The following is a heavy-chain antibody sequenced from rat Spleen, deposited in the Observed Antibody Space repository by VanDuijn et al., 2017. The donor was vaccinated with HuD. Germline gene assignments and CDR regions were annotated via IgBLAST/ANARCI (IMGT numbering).Heavy chain of an antibody. Sequence: EVQLVESGGGLVQPGRSLKLSCAASGFTFSSFPMAWVRQAPKKGLEWVASISSGGGGTYYPDSVKGRFTISRDNAKSTLYLQMDSLRSEDTASYYCARHARLGEGGYYWYFDFWGPGTMVTVSS. V-gene: IGHV5-25*01. J-gene: IGHJ1*01. CDR1: GFTFSSFP. D-gene: IGHD5-1*01. CDR2: ISSGGGGT. CDR3: ARHARLGEGGYYWYFDF.